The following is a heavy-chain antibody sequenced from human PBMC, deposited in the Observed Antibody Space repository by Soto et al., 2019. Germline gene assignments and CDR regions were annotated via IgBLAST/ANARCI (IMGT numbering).Heavy chain of an antibody. Sequence: SETLSLTCTVSGGSISSGGYYWSWIRQHPGKGLEWIGYIYYSGSTYYNPSLKSRVTISVDTSKNQFSLKLSSVTAADTAVYYCARVRKEAAHWRFDSWGQGTLVTVSS. D-gene: IGHD2-15*01. CDR3: ARVRKEAAHWRFDS. V-gene: IGHV4-31*03. CDR1: GGSISSGGYY. CDR2: IYYSGST. J-gene: IGHJ4*02.